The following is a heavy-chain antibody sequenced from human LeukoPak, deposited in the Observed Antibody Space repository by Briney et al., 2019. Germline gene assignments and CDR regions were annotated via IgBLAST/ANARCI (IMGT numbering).Heavy chain of an antibody. CDR1: GFTFSSYA. D-gene: IGHD3-10*01. Sequence: PGGSLRLSCAASGFTFSSYAMSWVRQAPGKGLEWVSVISGSGYSTYHADSVKGRFTISRDNSKNTLYLQMNSLRAEDTAVYYCAKDRSGSTAEYFQDWGQGTLVTVSS. CDR2: ISGSGYST. V-gene: IGHV3-23*01. J-gene: IGHJ1*01. CDR3: AKDRSGSTAEYFQD.